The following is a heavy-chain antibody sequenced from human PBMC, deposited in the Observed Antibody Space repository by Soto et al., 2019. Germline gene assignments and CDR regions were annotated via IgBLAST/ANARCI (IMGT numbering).Heavy chain of an antibody. CDR1: GGSISSYY. CDR3: ARHGYYYGMDV. V-gene: IGHV4-59*01. CDR2: IYYSGST. Sequence: SETLSLTCTVSGGSISSYYWSWIRQPPGKGLEWIGYIYYSGSTNYNPSLKSRVTISVDTSKNQFSLKLSSVTAADTAVYYCARHGYYYGMDVWGQGTTVTVSS. J-gene: IGHJ6*02.